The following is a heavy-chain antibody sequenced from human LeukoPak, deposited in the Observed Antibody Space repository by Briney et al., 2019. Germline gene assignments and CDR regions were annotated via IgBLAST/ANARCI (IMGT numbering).Heavy chain of an antibody. V-gene: IGHV1-2*02. Sequence: ASVKVSCKASGYTFTGYYMHWVRQAPGQGLEWMGWINPNSGGTNYAQKFQGRVTMTRDTSISTAYMELSRLRSDDTAVYYCARDRGTVVTQWYYYMDVWGKGTTVTISS. CDR2: INPNSGGT. D-gene: IGHD4-23*01. CDR3: ARDRGTVVTQWYYYMDV. J-gene: IGHJ6*03. CDR1: GYTFTGYY.